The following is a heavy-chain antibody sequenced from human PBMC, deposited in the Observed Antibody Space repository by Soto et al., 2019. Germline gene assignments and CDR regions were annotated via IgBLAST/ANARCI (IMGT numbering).Heavy chain of an antibody. D-gene: IGHD2-21*02. CDR2: IKSKTDGGTT. CDR1: GFTFSNAW. V-gene: IGHV3-15*01. J-gene: IGHJ6*03. CDR3: TTDLGVTRKPYYYYYMDV. Sequence: GGSLRLSCAASGFTFSNAWMSWVRQAPGKGLEWVGRIKSKTDGGTTDYAAPVKGRFTISRDDSKNTLYLQMNSLKTEDTAVYYCTTDLGVTRKPYYYYYMDVWGKGTTVTVSS.